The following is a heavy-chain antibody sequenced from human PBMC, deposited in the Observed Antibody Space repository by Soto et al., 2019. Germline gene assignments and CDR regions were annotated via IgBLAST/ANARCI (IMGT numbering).Heavy chain of an antibody. D-gene: IGHD3-22*01. CDR1: GGSISSYY. CDR3: AREGSYYDSSGYLIQYFQH. CDR2: IYYSGST. J-gene: IGHJ1*01. Sequence: SETLSLTCTVSGGSISSYYWSWIRQPPGKGLEWIGYIYYSGSTNYNPSLKSRVTISVDTSKNQFSLKLSSVTAADTAVYYCAREGSYYDSSGYLIQYFQHWGQGTLVTVSS. V-gene: IGHV4-59*01.